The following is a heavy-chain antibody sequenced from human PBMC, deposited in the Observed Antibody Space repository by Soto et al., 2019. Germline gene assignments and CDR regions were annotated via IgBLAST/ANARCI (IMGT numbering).Heavy chain of an antibody. V-gene: IGHV1-18*01. J-gene: IGHJ6*02. CDR2: ISAYNGNT. D-gene: IGHD4-17*01. CDR1: GYTFTSYG. CDR3: ASAHDYGDYDDVLYGMDV. Sequence: ASVKVSCRASGYTFTSYGISWLRQAPGQGLEWMGWISAYNGNTNYAQKLQGRVTMTTDTSTSTAYMELRSLRSDDTAVYYCASAHDYGDYDDVLYGMDVWGQGTTVTVSS.